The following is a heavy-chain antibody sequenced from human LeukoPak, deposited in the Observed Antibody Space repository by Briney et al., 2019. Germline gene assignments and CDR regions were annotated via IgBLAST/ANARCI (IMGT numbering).Heavy chain of an antibody. CDR1: GFTVRSNY. CDR2: ISTSSST. V-gene: IGHV3-66*02. CDR3: ARSLYYYDSSGYYYY. D-gene: IGHD3-22*01. J-gene: IGHJ4*02. Sequence: PGGPVTLSCGASGFTVRSNYMMWLRQAPGKGLEGVSVISTSSSTYYADSVKGRFNISRDNSKNTLYLQMHSLRPEDTAVYYCARSLYYYDSSGYYYYWGQGTLVSVSS.